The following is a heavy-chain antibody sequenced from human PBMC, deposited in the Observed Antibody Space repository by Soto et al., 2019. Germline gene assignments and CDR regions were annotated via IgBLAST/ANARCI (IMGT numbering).Heavy chain of an antibody. CDR3: AREFNWGSNWYFDL. Sequence: QVQLQESGPGLVKPSETLSLTCTVSGVSISRYYWSWIRQPPGKGLEWIGYIHYSGSTNYNPSLKSRVTISGDTSKNQFSLKLSSVTATDTAVYYCAREFNWGSNWYFDLWGRGTQVTVSS. CDR1: GVSISRYY. J-gene: IGHJ2*01. V-gene: IGHV4-59*01. D-gene: IGHD7-27*01. CDR2: IHYSGST.